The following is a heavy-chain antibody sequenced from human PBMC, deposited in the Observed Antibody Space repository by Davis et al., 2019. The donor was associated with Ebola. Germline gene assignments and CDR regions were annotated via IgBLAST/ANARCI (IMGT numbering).Heavy chain of an antibody. D-gene: IGHD2-2*01. CDR1: GGSISSGGYY. Sequence: MPSETLSLTCTVSGGSISSGGYYWSWIRQHPGRGLEWIGYIYDSGSTYYNPSLKSRVTISVDTSKNQFSLKLSSVTAADTAVYYCARGSYCGSTRCESDYFDYWGQGTLVTVSS. V-gene: IGHV4-31*03. CDR2: IYDSGST. J-gene: IGHJ4*02. CDR3: ARGSYCGSTRCESDYFDY.